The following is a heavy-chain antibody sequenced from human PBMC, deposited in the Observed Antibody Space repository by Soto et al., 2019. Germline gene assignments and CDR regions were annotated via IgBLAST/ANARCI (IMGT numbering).Heavy chain of an antibody. J-gene: IGHJ3*02. CDR2: IYYSGST. CDR1: GGSISSYY. CDR3: ARVNIVATIPVDAFDI. D-gene: IGHD5-12*01. Sequence: SETLSLTCTVSGGSISSYYWSWIRQPPGKGLEWIGYIYYSGSTNYNPSLKSRVTISVDTSKNQFSLKLSSVTAADTAVYYCARVNIVATIPVDAFDIWGQGTMVTVSS. V-gene: IGHV4-59*08.